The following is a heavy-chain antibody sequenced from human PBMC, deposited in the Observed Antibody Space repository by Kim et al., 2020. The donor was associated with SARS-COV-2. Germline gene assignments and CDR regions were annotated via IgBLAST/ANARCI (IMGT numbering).Heavy chain of an antibody. Sequence: GGSLRLSCAASGFTFSSYAMSWVRQAPGKGLEWVSAISGSGGSTYYADSVKGRFTISRDNSKNTLYLQMNSVRAEDTAVYYCAKVVANYYDSSGYYLLGAGVLDIWGQGTMVTVSS. J-gene: IGHJ3*02. CDR2: ISGSGGST. V-gene: IGHV3-23*01. D-gene: IGHD3-22*01. CDR1: GFTFSSYA. CDR3: AKVVANYYDSSGYYLLGAGVLDI.